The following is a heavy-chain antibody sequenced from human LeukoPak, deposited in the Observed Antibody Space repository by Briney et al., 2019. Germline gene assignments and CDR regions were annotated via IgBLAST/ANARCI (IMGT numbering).Heavy chain of an antibody. J-gene: IGHJ4*02. V-gene: IGHV1-2*02. CDR2: INPNSGGT. CDR3: ARDQLDIVVVPAAMDFSPLDH. D-gene: IGHD2-2*01. CDR1: GYTFTGYY. Sequence: ASVKVSCKASGYTFTGYYMHWVRQAPGQGLEWMGWINPNSGGTNYAQKFQGRVTMTRDTPISTAYMELSRLRSDDTAVYYCARDQLDIVVVPAAMDFSPLDHWGQGTLVTVSS.